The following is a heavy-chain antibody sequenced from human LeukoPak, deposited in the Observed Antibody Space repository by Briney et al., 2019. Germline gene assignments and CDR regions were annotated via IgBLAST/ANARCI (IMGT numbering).Heavy chain of an antibody. CDR1: GGSISVYY. CDR3: ARGLSSAFDY. CDR2: IYYSESP. Sequence: PSETLSLTCTVSGGSISVYYWSWIRQPPGKGLEWIVYIYYSESPNYTPSLKSRVTISVDTSKNQFSLKLSSVTAADTAVYYCARGLSSAFDYWGQGTLVTVSS. V-gene: IGHV4-59*01. J-gene: IGHJ4*02.